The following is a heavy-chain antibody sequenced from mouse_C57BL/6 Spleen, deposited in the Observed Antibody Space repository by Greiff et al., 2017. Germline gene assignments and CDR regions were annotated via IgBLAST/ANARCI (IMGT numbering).Heavy chain of an antibody. CDR2: IWWDDDK. V-gene: IGHV8-8*01. CDR3: ARIWPTCYGSSLRDY. Sequence: QVTLKVSGPGILQPSQTLSLTCSFSGFSLSTFGMGVGWIRQPSGKGLEWLAHIWWDDDKYYNPALKSRPTISKDTSKNQVFLKISNVDAADTATYSCARIWPTCYGSSLRDYWGQGTTLTVSS. J-gene: IGHJ2*01. D-gene: IGHD1-1*01. CDR1: GFSLSTFGMG.